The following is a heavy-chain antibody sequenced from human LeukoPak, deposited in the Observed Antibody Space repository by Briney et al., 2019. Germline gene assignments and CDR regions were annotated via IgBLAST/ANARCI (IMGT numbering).Heavy chain of an antibody. D-gene: IGHD6-19*01. CDR2: IHISGTT. CDR1: GGSISDYY. J-gene: IGHJ3*02. V-gene: IGHV4-4*07. CDR3: ARDSSSGWQKDDAFDI. Sequence: PSETLSLTCTVSGGSISDYYWSWVRQPAGKGLEWIGRIHISGTTYYNPSLKSRFTMSIDTSKNQFSLKLSSVTAADTAVYYCARDSSSGWQKDDAFDIWGQGTMVTVSS.